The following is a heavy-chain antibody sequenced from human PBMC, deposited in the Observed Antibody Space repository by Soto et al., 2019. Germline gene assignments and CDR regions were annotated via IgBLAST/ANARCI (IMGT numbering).Heavy chain of an antibody. J-gene: IGHJ2*01. CDR2: ISGSGGST. Sequence: GGSLRLSCAASGFTFSNYGMSWVRQAPGKGLEWVSAISGSGGSTYYADSVKGRFTISRDNSKNTLYLQMNSLRAEDTAVYYCAKDYGNHWYFDLWGRGTLVTDSS. V-gene: IGHV3-23*01. CDR3: AKDYGNHWYFDL. CDR1: GFTFSNYG. D-gene: IGHD4-17*01.